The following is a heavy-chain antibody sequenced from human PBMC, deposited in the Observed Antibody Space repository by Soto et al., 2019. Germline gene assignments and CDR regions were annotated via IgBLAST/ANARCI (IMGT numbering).Heavy chain of an antibody. CDR3: ARVKLVAVASLFSYYFDS. CDR1: GCTFSSYA. D-gene: IGHD2-8*02. CDR2: IIPIFGTA. J-gene: IGHJ4*01. Sequence: SVKVSCKASGCTFSSYAISCVRQAPGQVLEWMGGIIPIFGTANYAQKFQGRVTITADESTSTAYMELSSLRSEDTAVYYCARVKLVAVASLFSYYFDSWGQGTLVTVSS. V-gene: IGHV1-69*13.